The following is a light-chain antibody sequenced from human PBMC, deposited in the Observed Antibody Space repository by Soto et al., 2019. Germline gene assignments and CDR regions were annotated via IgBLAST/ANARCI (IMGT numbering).Light chain of an antibody. CDR2: GAS. J-gene: IGKJ2*01. CDR3: QQSYSAPYT. CDR1: QNISTY. V-gene: IGKV1-39*01. Sequence: DIQMTQSPSSLSASVGDRVTITCRASQNISTYLNWYQQKPGKVPKLLIYGASSLQSAVPARFSGSGSGTDFTLTSSSLQPEDFAAYFCQQSYSAPYTFGRGTKLQIK.